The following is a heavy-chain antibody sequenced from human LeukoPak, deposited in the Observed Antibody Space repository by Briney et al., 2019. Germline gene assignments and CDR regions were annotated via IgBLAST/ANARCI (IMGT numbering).Heavy chain of an antibody. CDR1: GFTFSSSW. J-gene: IGHJ4*02. V-gene: IGHV3-74*01. CDR2: LNSDGSSI. D-gene: IGHD6-19*01. CDR3: ARGVAGTLDY. Sequence: GGSLRLSCVASGFTFSSSWMHWVRQVPGKGLVWVSRLNSDGSSINYADSVKGRFTISRDNAENTLYLQMNSLRVEDTAVYYCARGVAGTLDYWGQGTLSPSPQ.